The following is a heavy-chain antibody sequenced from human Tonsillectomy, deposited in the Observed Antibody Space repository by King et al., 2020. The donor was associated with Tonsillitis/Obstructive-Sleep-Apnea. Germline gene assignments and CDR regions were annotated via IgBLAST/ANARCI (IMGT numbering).Heavy chain of an antibody. Sequence: VQLQQWGAGLLKPPETLSLSCGVYGGSISGHYWSWIRQPPGKGLEWIGEINHSGSTNYNPSLKGRVTISVYTSKNQLSLKLNSLTAADTAVYYCARGDYGDSNYFDYWGQGTLVTVSS. V-gene: IGHV4-34*01. CDR2: INHSGST. CDR1: GGSISGHY. CDR3: ARGDYGDSNYFDY. D-gene: IGHD4-17*01. J-gene: IGHJ4*02.